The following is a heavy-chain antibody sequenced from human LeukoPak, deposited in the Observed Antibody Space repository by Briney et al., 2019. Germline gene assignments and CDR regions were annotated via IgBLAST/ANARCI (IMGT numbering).Heavy chain of an antibody. V-gene: IGHV4-39*01. J-gene: IGHJ4*02. CDR3: ARQTGSGLFSLP. CDR2: IYFSGGT. Sequence: SETLSLTCTVSGDSISSSNCYWGWVRQPPGKGLEWIGSIYFSGGTYYNASLKSRVTISVDTSKNQFSLKLSSVTAADTAVYYCARQTGSGLFSLPGGQGTLVTVSS. D-gene: IGHD3-10*01. CDR1: GDSISSSNCY.